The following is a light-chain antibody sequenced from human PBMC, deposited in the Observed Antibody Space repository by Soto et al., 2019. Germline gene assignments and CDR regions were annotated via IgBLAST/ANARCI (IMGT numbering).Light chain of an antibody. J-gene: IGKJ1*01. Sequence: EIVVTQSPTTLSCGPRLRYTLSFMASQSVSSYLAWYQHKHGQAPRIIIYDASNRATGIPDRFSGSVSGTDGTITISSLEKEDGSAYYCQQRTNWTRTFGQGTKVDIK. V-gene: IGKV3-11*01. CDR3: QQRTNWTRT. CDR1: QSVSSY. CDR2: DAS.